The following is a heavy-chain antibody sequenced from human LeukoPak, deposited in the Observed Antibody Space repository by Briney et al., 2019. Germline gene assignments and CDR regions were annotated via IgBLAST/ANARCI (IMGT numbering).Heavy chain of an antibody. CDR2: ISYSGNT. CDR1: GGSIISSDYH. Sequence: PSETLPLTCTVSGGSIISSDYHWGWVRQPPGKGLEWIGTISYSGNTDYNPSLRSRVTISVDTSNNQFSLRLGSVTAADTAVYYCARGPYYYGSGSDPWGQGTLVTVSS. J-gene: IGHJ5*02. V-gene: IGHV4-39*07. CDR3: ARGPYYYGSGSDP. D-gene: IGHD3-10*01.